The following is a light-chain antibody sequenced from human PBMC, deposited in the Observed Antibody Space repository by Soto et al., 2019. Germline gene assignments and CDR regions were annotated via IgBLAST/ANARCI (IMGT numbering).Light chain of an antibody. J-gene: IGKJ3*01. CDR2: AVS. CDR1: QGIHNW. Sequence: DIQMTQSPSSVSASVGDRVTITCRASQGIHNWLAWYQQKPGKAPKLLISAVSSLQSGVPSRFSGSGFGTDFTLTISSLQPEDFVTYYCQQANTFPLTFGPGTKVDIK. CDR3: QQANTFPLT. V-gene: IGKV1D-12*01.